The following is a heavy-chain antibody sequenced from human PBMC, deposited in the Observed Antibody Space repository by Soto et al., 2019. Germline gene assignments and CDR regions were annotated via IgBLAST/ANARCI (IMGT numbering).Heavy chain of an antibody. J-gene: IGHJ4*02. CDR2: ISGSGGST. Sequence: GGSLRLSCAASGFTFSSYAMSWVRQAPGKGLEWVSAISGSGGSTYYADSVKGRFTISRDNSKNTLYLQMNSLRAEDTAVYYCAKDKSGYSSGWYDYWGQGTLVTVSS. CDR3: AKDKSGYSSGWYDY. V-gene: IGHV3-23*01. D-gene: IGHD6-19*01. CDR1: GFTFSSYA.